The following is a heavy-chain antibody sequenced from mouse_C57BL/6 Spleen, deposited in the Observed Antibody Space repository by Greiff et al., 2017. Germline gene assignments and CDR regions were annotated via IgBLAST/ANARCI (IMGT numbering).Heavy chain of an antibody. CDR2: IRNKANGYTT. D-gene: IGHD4-1*02. V-gene: IGHV7-3*01. CDR3: ARSQLGLYYFDY. Sequence: EVQVVESGGGLVQPGGSLSLSCAASGFTFTDYYMSWVRQPPGKALEWLGFIRNKANGYTTEYSASVKGRFTISRDNSQSILYLQMNALRAEDSATYYCARSQLGLYYFDYWGQGTTLTVSS. CDR1: GFTFTDYY. J-gene: IGHJ2*01.